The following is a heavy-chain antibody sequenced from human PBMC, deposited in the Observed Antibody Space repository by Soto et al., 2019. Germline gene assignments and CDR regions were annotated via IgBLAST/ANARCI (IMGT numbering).Heavy chain of an antibody. CDR2: ISSSSSYI. J-gene: IGHJ6*02. D-gene: IGHD6-6*01. V-gene: IGHV3-21*01. CDR3: ARDLSFIEYSSSSGSWYYYYGMDV. CDR1: GFTFSSYS. Sequence: GGSLRLSCVASGFTFSSYSMNWVRQAPGKGLEWVSSISSSSSYIYYADSVKGRFTISRDNAKNSLYLQMNSLRAEDTAVYYCARDLSFIEYSSSSGSWYYYYGMDVWGQGTTVTVSS.